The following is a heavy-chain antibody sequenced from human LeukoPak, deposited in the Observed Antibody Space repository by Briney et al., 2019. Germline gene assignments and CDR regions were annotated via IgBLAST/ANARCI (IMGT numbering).Heavy chain of an antibody. CDR3: ARLRINYYDSSGYYFDAFDI. Sequence: SETLSLTCTVSGGSISSYYWSWIRQPPGKGLEWIGYIYYSGSTNYNPSLKSRVTISVDTSKNQFSLKLSSVTAADTAVYYCARLRINYYDSSGYYFDAFDIWGQGTMVTVSS. J-gene: IGHJ3*02. V-gene: IGHV4-59*01. CDR2: IYYSGST. D-gene: IGHD3-22*01. CDR1: GGSISSYY.